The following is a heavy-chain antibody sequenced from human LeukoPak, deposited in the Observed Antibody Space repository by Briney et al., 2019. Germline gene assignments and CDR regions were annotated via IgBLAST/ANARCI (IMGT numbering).Heavy chain of an antibody. CDR3: ARGGYSLAFEY. J-gene: IGHJ4*02. CDR2: MFNSGTT. Sequence: SETLSLTCTVSVVSISDYYWGWIRQPPGRGLEWIGYMFNSGTTKYNPSLKSRVTILVEMPKNQFSLKLNSVTAADTAMYYCARGGYSLAFEYWGQGTLVTVSS. CDR1: VVSISDYY. V-gene: IGHV4-59*01. D-gene: IGHD3-16*02.